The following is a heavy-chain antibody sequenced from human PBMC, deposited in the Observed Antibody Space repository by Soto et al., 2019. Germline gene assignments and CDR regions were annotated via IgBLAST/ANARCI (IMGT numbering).Heavy chain of an antibody. Sequence: KASETLSLTCAVYGRSFSGYYWSWIRQPPGKGLEWIGEINHSGSTNYNPSLKSRVTISVDTSKNQFSLKLSSVTAADTAVYYCARGDSIVVVTAIKRPFDYWGQGTLVTVSS. D-gene: IGHD2-21*02. CDR2: INHSGST. J-gene: IGHJ4*02. CDR3: ARGDSIVVVTAIKRPFDY. CDR1: GRSFSGYY. V-gene: IGHV4-34*01.